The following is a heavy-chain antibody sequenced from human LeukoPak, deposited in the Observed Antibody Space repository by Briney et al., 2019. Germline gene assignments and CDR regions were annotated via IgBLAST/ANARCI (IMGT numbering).Heavy chain of an antibody. D-gene: IGHD2-8*02. CDR1: GVSITSYY. V-gene: IGHV4-59*01. CDR3: ARTTTAYCTGGICPNFDF. CDR2: IYYSGTT. J-gene: IGHJ4*02. Sequence: SETLSLTCTVSGVSITSYYWNWIRQPPGKGLEWIGYIYYSGTTNFNPSLKSRVTMSVDTSRNHFSLQLSSVTAADTALYYCARTTTAYCTGGICPNFDFWGQGTLVTVSS.